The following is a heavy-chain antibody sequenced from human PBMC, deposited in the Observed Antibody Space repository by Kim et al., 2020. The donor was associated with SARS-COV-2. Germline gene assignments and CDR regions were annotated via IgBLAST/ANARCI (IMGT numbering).Heavy chain of an antibody. CDR1: GFTFSSYE. CDR3: ARDPNVWSVGYDFLSGQPASGMDV. D-gene: IGHD3-3*01. Sequence: GGSLRLSCAASGFTFSSYEMNWVRQAPGKGLEWVSYISSSGSTIYYADSVKGRFTISRDNAKNSLYLQMNSLRAEDTAVYYCARDPNVWSVGYDFLSGQPASGMDVWGQGTTVTVSS. CDR2: ISSSGSTI. J-gene: IGHJ6*02. V-gene: IGHV3-48*03.